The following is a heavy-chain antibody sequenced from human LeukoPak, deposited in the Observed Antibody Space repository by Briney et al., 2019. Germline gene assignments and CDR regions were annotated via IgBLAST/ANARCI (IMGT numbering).Heavy chain of an antibody. V-gene: IGHV3-64*01. J-gene: IGHJ3*02. CDR3: ARAGYSDAFDI. D-gene: IGHD3-9*01. CDR2: ISSNGGST. CDR1: GFTFSSYA. Sequence: TGGSLRLSCAASGFTFSSYAMHWVRQAPGKGLEHVSAISSNGGSTYYANSVKGRFTISRDNSKNTLYLQMGSLRAEDMAVYYCARAGYSDAFDIWGQGTMVTVSS.